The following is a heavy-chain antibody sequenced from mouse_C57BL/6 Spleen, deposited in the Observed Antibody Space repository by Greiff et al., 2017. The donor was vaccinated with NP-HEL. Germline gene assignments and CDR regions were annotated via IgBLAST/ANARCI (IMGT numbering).Heavy chain of an antibody. CDR2: IWRGGST. CDR3: ASPDSSGYRDAMDY. V-gene: IGHV2-5*01. J-gene: IGHJ4*01. Sequence: QVQLQQSGPGLVQPLQSLSITCTVSGFSLTSYGVHWVRQSPGKGLEWLGVIWRGGSTDYNAAFMSRLSITKDNSKSQVFFKMNSLQADDTAIYYCASPDSSGYRDAMDYWGQGTSVTVSS. D-gene: IGHD3-2*02. CDR1: GFSLTSYG.